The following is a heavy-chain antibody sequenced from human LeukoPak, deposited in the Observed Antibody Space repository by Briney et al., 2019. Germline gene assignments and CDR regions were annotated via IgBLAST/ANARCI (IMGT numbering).Heavy chain of an antibody. CDR2: ISDSSSYI. J-gene: IGHJ6*02. D-gene: IGHD1-26*01. V-gene: IGHV3-21*01. CDR3: TKGENGMDV. CDR1: GFTFSSYR. Sequence: PGGSLRLSCAASGFTFSSYRMNWVRQAPGKGLEWASSISDSSSYIYHADSVKGRFTISRDNAKNSVYLQMNSLRAEDTATYYCTKGENGMDVWGQGTTVTVSS.